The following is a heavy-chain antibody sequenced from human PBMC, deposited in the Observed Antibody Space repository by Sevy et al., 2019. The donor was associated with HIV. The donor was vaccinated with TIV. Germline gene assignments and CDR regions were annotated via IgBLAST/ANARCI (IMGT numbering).Heavy chain of an antibody. CDR2: IYHSGST. V-gene: IGHV4-38-2*01. CDR1: GYSISSGYY. CDR3: ARQTTARSYYYYYMDV. Sequence: SETLSLTCAVSGYSISSGYYWGWIRQPPGKGLEWIGSIYHSGSTYYNPSLKSRVTISVDTSKNQFSLKLSSVTAADTAVYYCARQTTARSYYYYYMDVWGKGTTVTVSS. D-gene: IGHD4-4*01. J-gene: IGHJ6*03.